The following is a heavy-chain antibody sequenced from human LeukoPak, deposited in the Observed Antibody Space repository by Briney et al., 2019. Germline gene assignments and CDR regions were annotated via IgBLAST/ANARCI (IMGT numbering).Heavy chain of an antibody. J-gene: IGHJ3*02. CDR2: IYHSGST. D-gene: IGHD4-17*01. Sequence: SETLSLTCAVSGGSISSSNWWNWVRQPPEKGLEWIGEIYHSGSTNYNPSLKSRVTISVDKAKNQFSLKLSSVTAADTAVYYCARLTTVISSGAFDIWGQGTMVTVSS. V-gene: IGHV4-4*02. CDR1: GGSISSSNW. CDR3: ARLTTVISSGAFDI.